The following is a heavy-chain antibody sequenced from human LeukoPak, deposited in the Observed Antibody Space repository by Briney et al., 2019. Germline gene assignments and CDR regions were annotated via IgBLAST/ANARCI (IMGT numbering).Heavy chain of an antibody. Sequence: SETLSLTCTVSGGSISSGSYYWSWIRQPAGKGLEWIGRISSSGSTNYHPSLKSRVTISVDTSKNQFSRKLSSVTAADTAVYFWARGPYSYDSSGAFDIWGQGTMVTVSS. CDR1: GGSISSGSYY. V-gene: IGHV4-61*02. CDR2: ISSSGST. J-gene: IGHJ3*02. CDR3: ARGPYSYDSSGAFDI. D-gene: IGHD3-22*01.